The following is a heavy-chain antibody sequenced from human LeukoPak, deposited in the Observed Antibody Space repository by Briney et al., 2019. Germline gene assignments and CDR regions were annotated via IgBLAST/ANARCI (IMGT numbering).Heavy chain of an antibody. D-gene: IGHD2-15*01. CDR3: ARGRRVAATQTYKYYYMDV. CDR1: GFTFSSYS. Sequence: GGPPRLSCAASGFTFSSYSMNWVRQAPGKGLEWVSYISSSSSIIEYADSVKGRLNISRDNAKKSLYLQMSSLRGEDTAVYYCARGRRVAATQTYKYYYMDVWGKGTTVTVSS. CDR2: ISSSSSII. V-gene: IGHV3-48*04. J-gene: IGHJ6*03.